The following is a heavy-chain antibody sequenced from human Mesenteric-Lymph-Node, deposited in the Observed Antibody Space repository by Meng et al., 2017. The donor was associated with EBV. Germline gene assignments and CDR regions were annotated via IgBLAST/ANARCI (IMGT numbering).Heavy chain of an antibody. CDR1: GGSVNSGGYS. J-gene: IGHJ4*02. V-gene: IGHV4-30-2*06. CDR2: VHHSGLT. D-gene: IGHD4-17*01. CDR3: AGGDYVNQFNY. Sequence: QLQLQASGSGLGKPSQTLSLTCTVSGGSVNSGGYSWSWIRQSPEKGLEWIGYVHHSGLTYYNPSLETRVIISLERSKNQFSLKLTSVTAADTAVYYCAGGDYVNQFNYWGQGTLVTVSS.